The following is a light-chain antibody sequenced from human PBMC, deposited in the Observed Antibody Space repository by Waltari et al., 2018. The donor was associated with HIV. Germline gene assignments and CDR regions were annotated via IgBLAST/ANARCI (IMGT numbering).Light chain of an antibody. J-gene: IGLJ2*01. CDR2: DVT. CDR3: SSYAGSNNLI. V-gene: IGLV2-8*01. Sequence: QSALTQPLSASGSPGQSVAISCTGTSSDRGGSEYVSWYQHHPGNAPHLILYDVTKRPSGVPDRFSGSKSGSTASRTVSGLQAEDEADYYCSSYAGSNNLIFGGGTKLTVL. CDR1: SSDRGGSEY.